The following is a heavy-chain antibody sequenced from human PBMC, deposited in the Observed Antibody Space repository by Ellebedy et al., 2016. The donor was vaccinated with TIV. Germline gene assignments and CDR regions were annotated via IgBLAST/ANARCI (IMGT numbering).Heavy chain of an antibody. D-gene: IGHD2-15*01. CDR1: GDFVSSDNYH. CDR3: LTYKVGGGGTPY. Sequence: SETLSLTXTVSGDFVSSDNYHWSWIRQPPGKGLEWIGYFSYSGNTNYNPSLKSRLTISVDTSKNQFTLNLNSVTAADTAVYYCLTYKVGGGGTPYWGQGALVTVSS. J-gene: IGHJ4*02. CDR2: FSYSGNT. V-gene: IGHV4-61*01.